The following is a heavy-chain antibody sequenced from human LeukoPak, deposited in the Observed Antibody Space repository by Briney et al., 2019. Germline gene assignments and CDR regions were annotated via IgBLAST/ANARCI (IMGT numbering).Heavy chain of an antibody. CDR1: GGSISSYY. J-gene: IGHJ4*02. V-gene: IGHV4-59*08. CDR3: ARHRRTYYFDY. CDR2: IYYSGST. Sequence: SETLSLTCTVSGGSISSYYWSWIRQPPGKGLEWIGYIYYSGSTNYNPSLKSRVTISVDTSKNQLSLKLSSVTAADTAVYYCARHRRTYYFDYWGQGTLVTVSS.